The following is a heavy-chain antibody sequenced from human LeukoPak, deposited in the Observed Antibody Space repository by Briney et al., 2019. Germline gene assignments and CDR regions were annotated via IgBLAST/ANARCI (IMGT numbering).Heavy chain of an antibody. V-gene: IGHV3-23*01. CDR2: FGHNGDIT. J-gene: IGHJ4*02. CDR3: AKQAGWGAYFSFLPFDF. Sequence: GGSLRLSCAASGFTFSYYGLSWVRQAPGKGLEWVSGFGHNGDITYSDSVKGRFTISRDNSKNTLFLQLSSLRADDTAVYFCAKQAGWGAYFSFLPFDFWGRGTLVTVSS. D-gene: IGHD3-3*01. CDR1: GFTFSYYG.